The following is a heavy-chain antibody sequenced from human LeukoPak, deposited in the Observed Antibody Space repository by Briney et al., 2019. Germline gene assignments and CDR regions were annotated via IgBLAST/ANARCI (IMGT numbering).Heavy chain of an antibody. CDR2: MSWNSYDI. Sequence: GRSLRVSCSASWFTFGEYAMHWVRQPPGKGLEWVSGMSWNSYDIGYADSVKGRFTISRDNAKNSLYLQMNSLRAEDMALYYCAKGVGTSYHYHMDVWGKGTTVIVSS. J-gene: IGHJ6*03. V-gene: IGHV3-9*03. D-gene: IGHD1-26*01. CDR1: WFTFGEYA. CDR3: AKGVGTSYHYHMDV.